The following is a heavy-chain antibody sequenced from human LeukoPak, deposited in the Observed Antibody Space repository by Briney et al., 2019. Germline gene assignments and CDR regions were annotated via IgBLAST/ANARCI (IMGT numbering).Heavy chain of an antibody. CDR3: ARQGGSSRDAFDI. CDR2: IYSGGST. J-gene: IGHJ3*02. V-gene: IGHV3-66*04. Sequence: GRSLRLSCAASGFTFSSNVMHWVRRAPGKGLEWVSVIYSGGSTYYADSVKGRFTISRDNSKNTLYLQMNSLRAEDTAVYYCARQGGSSRDAFDIWGQGTMVTVSS. D-gene: IGHD2-2*01. CDR1: GFTFSSNV.